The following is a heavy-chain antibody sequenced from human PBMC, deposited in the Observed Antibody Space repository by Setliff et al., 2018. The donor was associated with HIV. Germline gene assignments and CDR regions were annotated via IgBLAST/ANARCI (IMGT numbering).Heavy chain of an antibody. CDR3: AKDRSEITIFGVIISH. J-gene: IGHJ1*01. CDR2: ISSSGSTI. Sequence: GGSLRLSCAASGFTFSDYYIIWIRQAPGKGLEWVSYISSSGSTIYYADSVKGRFTISRDNSKNTLYLQMNSLRAEDTAVYYCAKDRSEITIFGVIISHWGQGSLVTVSS. D-gene: IGHD3-3*01. V-gene: IGHV3-11*04. CDR1: GFTFSDYY.